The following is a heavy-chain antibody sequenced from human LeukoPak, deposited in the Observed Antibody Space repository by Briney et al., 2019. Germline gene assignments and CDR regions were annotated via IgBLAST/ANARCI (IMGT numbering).Heavy chain of an antibody. CDR2: ISSSSSYI. J-gene: IGHJ6*03. Sequence: PGGSLRLSCAASGFTFSSYNMNWVRQAPGKGLEWVSSISSSSSYIYYADSVKGRFTISRDNPKNTLSLQMSSLRVEDTAVYYCAGDRSCTGGSCYMDVWGRGTTVTVSS. CDR1: GFTFSSYN. V-gene: IGHV3-21*04. D-gene: IGHD2-15*01. CDR3: AGDRSCTGGSCYMDV.